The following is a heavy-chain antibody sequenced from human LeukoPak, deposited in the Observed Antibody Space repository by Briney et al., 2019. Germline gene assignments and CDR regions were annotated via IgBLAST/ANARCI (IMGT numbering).Heavy chain of an antibody. D-gene: IGHD3-3*01. J-gene: IGHJ4*02. V-gene: IGHV3-49*04. Sequence: PGGSLRLSCAASGFTFSSYSMSWVRQAPGKGLEWVGFIRSKAYGGTTEYAASVKGRFTISRDDSKSIAYLQMNSLKTEDTAVYYCTRVYYDFWSGPDYWGQGTLVTVSS. CDR3: TRVYYDFWSGPDY. CDR1: GFTFSSYS. CDR2: IRSKAYGGTT.